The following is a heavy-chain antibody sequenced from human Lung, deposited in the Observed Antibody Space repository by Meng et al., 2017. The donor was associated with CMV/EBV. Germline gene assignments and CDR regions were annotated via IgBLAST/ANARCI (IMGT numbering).Heavy chain of an antibody. V-gene: IGHV1-2*02. CDR3: ARQGNKDYYYGSGNYYNNWFDP. CDR2: INPNSGGT. CDR1: GYTFTGYY. Sequence: QVQLVQSGAEVKKPGASVKVSCKASGYTFTGYYMHWVRQAPGQGLEWMGWINPNSGGTNYAQKFQGRVTMTRDTSISTAYMELTSLRSDDTAIYYCARQGNKDYYYGSGNYYNNWFDPWGQGTLVTVSS. D-gene: IGHD3-10*01. J-gene: IGHJ5*02.